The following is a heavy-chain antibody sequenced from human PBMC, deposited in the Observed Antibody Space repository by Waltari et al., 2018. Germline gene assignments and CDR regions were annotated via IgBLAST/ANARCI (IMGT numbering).Heavy chain of an antibody. D-gene: IGHD3-10*01. J-gene: IGHJ3*02. CDR3: ARVPGSCWKYYYRPYGSGCPAFDI. CDR2: IIPIFGTA. CDR1: GGTFSSYA. Sequence: QVQLVQSGAEVKKPGSSVKVSCKASGGTFSSYAISWVRQAPGQGLEWMGGIIPIFGTANYAQKFQGRVTITADESTSTAYMGLSSLRSEDTAVYYCARVPGSCWKYYYRPYGSGCPAFDIWGQGTMVTVSS. V-gene: IGHV1-69*01.